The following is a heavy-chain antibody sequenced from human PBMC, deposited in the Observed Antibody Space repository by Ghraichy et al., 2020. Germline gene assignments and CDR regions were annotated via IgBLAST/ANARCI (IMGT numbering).Heavy chain of an antibody. D-gene: IGHD3-10*01. J-gene: IGHJ6*02. V-gene: IGHV1-2*02. Sequence: ASVKVSCKASGYTFIDHYMHWVRQAPGQGLEWMGWINPHSGVTNYAQKFQGRVTMTRDTSISTAYMALSRLSSVDTAVYYCARDQGVIGNPYGMDVWGQGTTVTVSS. CDR2: INPHSGVT. CDR1: GYTFIDHY. CDR3: ARDQGVIGNPYGMDV.